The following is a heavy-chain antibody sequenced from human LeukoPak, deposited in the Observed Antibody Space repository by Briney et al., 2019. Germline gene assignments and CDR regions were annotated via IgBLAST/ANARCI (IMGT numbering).Heavy chain of an antibody. V-gene: IGHV3-74*01. CDR1: GFTFSDNW. J-gene: IGHJ4*02. D-gene: IGHD2-15*01. CDR2: MNSDGRST. CDR3: AKDRGSGPLDY. Sequence: PGGSLRLSCAASGFTFSDNWMHWVRQAPGKGLVWVSRMNSDGRSTYYADSVKGRFTISRDNSNNTLYLQMNSLRAEDTAVYYCAKDRGSGPLDYWGQGTLVTVSS.